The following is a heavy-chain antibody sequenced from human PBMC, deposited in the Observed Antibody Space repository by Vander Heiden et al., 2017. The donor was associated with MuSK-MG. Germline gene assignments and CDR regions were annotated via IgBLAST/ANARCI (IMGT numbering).Heavy chain of an antibody. CDR3: ARRGGDTDGYKLYYFDY. J-gene: IGHJ4*02. V-gene: IGHV4-34*01. Sequence: QVQLQQWGAGLLKASETLSLTCAVYGGSFRGYYWSWIRQPPGKGLEWIGEINHSGSANYNPSLKSRLTISVDTSKNQFSLKLRSVTAADTAVYYCARRGGDTDGYKLYYFDYWGEGTLVTDSS. CDR2: INHSGSA. D-gene: IGHD5-18*01. CDR1: GGSFRGYY.